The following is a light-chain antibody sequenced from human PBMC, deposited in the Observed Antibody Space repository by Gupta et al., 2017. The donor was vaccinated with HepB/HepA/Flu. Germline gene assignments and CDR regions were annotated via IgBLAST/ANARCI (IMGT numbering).Light chain of an antibody. V-gene: IGKV1-6*01. CDR3: LQDYNYPS. CDR2: AAS. CDR1: QGIRND. Sequence: AIQLTQSPSSLSASVGDRVTITCRASQGIRNDLGWYQQKPGKAPKLLIYAASSLQSGVPSRFSGSGSGTDFTLTISSLQPEDFATYYCLQDYNYPSFGGGTKVEIK. J-gene: IGKJ4*01.